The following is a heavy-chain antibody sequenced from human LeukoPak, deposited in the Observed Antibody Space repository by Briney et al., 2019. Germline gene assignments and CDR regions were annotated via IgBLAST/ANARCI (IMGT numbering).Heavy chain of an antibody. Sequence: GASVKVSCKASGYTFTDYAMHWVRQAPGQRLEWMGWIIVGNGNTKYSQKFQGRVTITRDTSASTAYMEVSSLRSEDTAVYYCSRGVAVAGTDCFDPWGQGTLVTVSS. J-gene: IGHJ5*02. CDR3: SRGVAVAGTDCFDP. CDR1: GYTFTDYA. CDR2: IIVGNGNT. D-gene: IGHD6-19*01. V-gene: IGHV1-3*01.